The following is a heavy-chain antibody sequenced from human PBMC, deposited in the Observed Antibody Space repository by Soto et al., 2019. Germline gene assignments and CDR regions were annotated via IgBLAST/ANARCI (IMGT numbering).Heavy chain of an antibody. D-gene: IGHD2-15*01. V-gene: IGHV4-31*03. Sequence: SETLSLTCTVSGGSISSGGYYWSWIRQHPGKGLEWIGYIYYSGSTYYNPSLKSRVTISVDTSKNQFSLKLSSVTAADTAVYYCAREVVVVVAADDYYYYGMDVWGQGTTVTV. CDR1: GGSISSGGYY. CDR2: IYYSGST. CDR3: AREVVVVVAADDYYYYGMDV. J-gene: IGHJ6*02.